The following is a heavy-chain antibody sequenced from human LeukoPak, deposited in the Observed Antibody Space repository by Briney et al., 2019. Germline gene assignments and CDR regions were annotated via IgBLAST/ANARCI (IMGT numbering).Heavy chain of an antibody. CDR2: INHSGST. J-gene: IGHJ5*02. V-gene: IGHV4-34*01. Sequence: PSETLSLTCAVYGGSFSGYYWSWIRQPPGKGLEWIGEINHSGSTNYNPSLKSRVTISVDTSKNQFSLKLSSVTAADTAVYYCARHERLLRYFDWLSPSWFDPWGQGTLVTVSS. D-gene: IGHD3-9*01. CDR1: GGSFSGYY. CDR3: ARHERLLRYFDWLSPSWFDP.